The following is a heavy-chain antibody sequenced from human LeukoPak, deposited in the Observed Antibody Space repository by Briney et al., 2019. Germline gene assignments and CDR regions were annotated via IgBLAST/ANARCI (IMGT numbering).Heavy chain of an antibody. D-gene: IGHD4-11*01. CDR1: GFTFDDYA. CDR3: AKDRNYRDLDSLDI. CDR2: MDWNSGNV. J-gene: IGHJ3*02. Sequence: HPGGSLRLSFVASGFTFDDYAMHWVRQAPGKGLEWVSGMDWNSGNVGYADSVKGRFTIARDNAKNSLSLQMNDLGVEDTAFYYCAKDRNYRDLDSLDIWGQGTMVTVSS. V-gene: IGHV3-9*01.